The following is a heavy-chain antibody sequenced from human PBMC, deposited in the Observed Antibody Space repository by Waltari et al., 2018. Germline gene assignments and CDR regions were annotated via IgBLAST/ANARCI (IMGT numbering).Heavy chain of an antibody. CDR3: ARGDMAVAATGSVNYYYHYGMDV. D-gene: IGHD6-19*01. J-gene: IGHJ6*02. CDR2: VNHSGST. V-gene: IGHV4-34*04. CDR1: GGSFRAYY. Sequence: QVQLQQWGAGLLKPSETLSLTCAVYGGSFRAYYWSWICQPPGKGLEWVGEVNHSGSTNHNPSLKSRATISVDTSKTQFSLKLSSFTAADTAVYYCARGDMAVAATGSVNYYYHYGMDVWVQGPPVTASS.